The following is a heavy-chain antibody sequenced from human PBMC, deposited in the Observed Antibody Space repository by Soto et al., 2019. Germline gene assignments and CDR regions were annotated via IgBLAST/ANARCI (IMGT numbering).Heavy chain of an antibody. J-gene: IGHJ4*02. CDR1: GYTLTESS. CDR3: ATDGGY. CDR2: FDPEDGER. Sequence: QVQMVQSGAEVKKPGASVKVSCKVSGYTLTESSMHWVRPAPGKGLEWMGGFDPEDGERNYAQKFQGRVTVTEDTSTDTAYMELGSLRSEDTAVYYCATDGGYWGQGTMVTVSS. D-gene: IGHD3-16*01. V-gene: IGHV1-24*01.